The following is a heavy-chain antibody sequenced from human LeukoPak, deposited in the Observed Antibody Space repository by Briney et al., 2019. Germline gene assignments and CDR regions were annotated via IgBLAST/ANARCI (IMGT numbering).Heavy chain of an antibody. CDR1: GFTFSSYE. J-gene: IGHJ4*02. CDR2: ISSSGSTI. V-gene: IGHV3-48*03. CDR3: ARGLIAAAAPFDY. D-gene: IGHD6-13*01. Sequence: GGSLRLSCAASGFTFSSYEMNWVRQAPGKGLEWGSYISSSGSTIYYADSVKGRFTISRDNAKNSLYLQMNSLRAEDTAVYYCARGLIAAAAPFDYWGQGTLVTVSS.